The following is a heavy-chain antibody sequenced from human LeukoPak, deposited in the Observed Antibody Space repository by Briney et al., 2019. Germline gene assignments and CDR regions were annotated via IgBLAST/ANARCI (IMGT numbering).Heavy chain of an antibody. Sequence: GGSLRLSCAASGFTFHDYAMHWVRQAPGKGLEWVSGISWNSGSIGYADSVKGRFTISRDNAKNSLYLQMNSLRAEDTALYYCAKGAPNYGDYLDYWGQGTLVTVSS. D-gene: IGHD4-17*01. J-gene: IGHJ4*02. CDR2: ISWNSGSI. CDR1: GFTFHDYA. CDR3: AKGAPNYGDYLDY. V-gene: IGHV3-9*01.